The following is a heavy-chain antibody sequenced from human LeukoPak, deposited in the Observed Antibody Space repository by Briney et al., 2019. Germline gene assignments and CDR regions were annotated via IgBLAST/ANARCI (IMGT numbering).Heavy chain of an antibody. V-gene: IGHV1-2*02. Sequence: ASVKVSCKASGYTFTAYYMHWVRQAPGQGLEWMGWINPNSGGTSYAQNFQGRVTMTRDTSIGTAYMELSGLRSDDTAFYYCTRSGGFDYWGQGTLVTVSS. CDR2: INPNSGGT. J-gene: IGHJ4*02. CDR1: GYTFTAYY. CDR3: TRSGGFDY. D-gene: IGHD4-23*01.